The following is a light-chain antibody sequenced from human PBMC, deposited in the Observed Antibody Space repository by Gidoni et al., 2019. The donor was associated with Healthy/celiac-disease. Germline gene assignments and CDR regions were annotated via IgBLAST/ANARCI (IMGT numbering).Light chain of an antibody. CDR1: QDISNY. CDR2: DAS. CDR3: QQYDNLLT. J-gene: IGKJ4*01. Sequence: DIQMTQSPSSLSASLGDRVTITCQASQDISNYLNWYQQNPGKAPKPLIYDASNLETGVPSRFSGSGSGTDFTFDISGLRPEDSATYYCQQYDNLLTFGGGTKVEIK. V-gene: IGKV1-33*01.